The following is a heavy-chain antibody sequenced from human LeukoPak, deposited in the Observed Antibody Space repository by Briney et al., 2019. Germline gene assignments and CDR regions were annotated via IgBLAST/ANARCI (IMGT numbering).Heavy chain of an antibody. CDR2: IGDSGATT. J-gene: IGHJ4*02. V-gene: IGHV3-23*01. D-gene: IGHD3-10*01. CDR3: ASFHYFGSGAYYLSY. Sequence: PGGTLRLSCAASGFTLSSYAMTWGRHAPGQGLELVSDIGDSGATTYYADSVKGRFTISRDNSKNTLYLQMSSLRAEDTAVYFCASFHYFGSGAYYLSYWGQGTLVSVSS. CDR1: GFTLSSYA.